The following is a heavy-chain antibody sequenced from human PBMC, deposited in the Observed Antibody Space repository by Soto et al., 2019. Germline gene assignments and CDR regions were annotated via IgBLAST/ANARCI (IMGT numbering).Heavy chain of an antibody. CDR3: AYSETRKYYFEY. CDR2: IYSGGTT. Sequence: PGGSLRLSCAASEFTVSSNYMNWVRQAPGKGLEWVSLIYSGGTTYYADSVKGRFTISRDNSKNTLYLQMNSLRAEDTAVYYCAYSETRKYYFEYWGQGTLVTVSS. CDR1: EFTVSSNY. V-gene: IGHV3-53*01. D-gene: IGHD4-4*01. J-gene: IGHJ4*02.